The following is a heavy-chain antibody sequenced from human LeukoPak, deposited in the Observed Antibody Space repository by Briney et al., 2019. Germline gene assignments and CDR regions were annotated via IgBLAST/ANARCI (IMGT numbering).Heavy chain of an antibody. CDR2: ISSSSSTI. CDR1: GFTFSSYS. J-gene: IGHJ5*02. V-gene: IGHV3-48*04. D-gene: IGHD2-21*02. CDR3: ARDPLPYCGGDCYSGWFDP. Sequence: GGSLRLSCAASGFTFSSYSMNWVRQAPGKGLEWVSYISSSSSTIYYADSVKGRFTISRDNAKNSLYLQMNSLRAEDTAVYYCARDPLPYCGGDCYSGWFDPWGQGTLVTVSS.